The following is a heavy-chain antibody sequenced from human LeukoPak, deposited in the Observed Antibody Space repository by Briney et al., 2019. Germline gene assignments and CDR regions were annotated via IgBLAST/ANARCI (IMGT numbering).Heavy chain of an antibody. J-gene: IGHJ3*02. CDR1: GFTFSSYS. D-gene: IGHD2-21*01. CDR3: ARDGGGDAFDI. Sequence: PGGSLRLSCAASGFTFSSYSMNWVRQAPGKGLEWVSSISSSSSYIYYADSVKGRFTISRDNAKNSLYLQMNSLGAEDTAVYYCARDGGGDAFDIWGQGTKVTVSS. V-gene: IGHV3-21*01. CDR2: ISSSSSYI.